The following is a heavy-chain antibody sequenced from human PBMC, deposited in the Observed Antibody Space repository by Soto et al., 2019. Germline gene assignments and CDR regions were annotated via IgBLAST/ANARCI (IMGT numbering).Heavy chain of an antibody. J-gene: IGHJ4*02. V-gene: IGHV1-69*13. D-gene: IGHD3-9*01. CDR3: ARGWSYDILTGYSY. Sequence: SVKFSCKASGGIFSNYAISWVRQAPGQGLECMGGITPIFGAANYAQNFQGRVTITAXXXXSXXXMXLXXLRXEXTALYYCARGWSYDILTGYSYWGQGTLVTVSS. CDR1: GGIFSNYA. CDR2: ITPIFGAA.